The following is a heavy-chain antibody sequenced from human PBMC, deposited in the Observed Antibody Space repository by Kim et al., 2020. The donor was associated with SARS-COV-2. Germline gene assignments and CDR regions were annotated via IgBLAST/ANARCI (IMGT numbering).Heavy chain of an antibody. J-gene: IGHJ6*02. CDR3: EKDISYYYDSSGYYYGTVGYYYGMDV. Sequence: GGSLRLSCAASGFTFDDYAMHWVRQAPGKGLEWVSLISGDGGSTYYADSVKGRFTISRDNSKNSLYLQMNSLRTEDTALYYCEKDISYYYDSSGYYYGTVGYYYGMDVWGQGTTVTVSS. D-gene: IGHD3-22*01. CDR2: ISGDGGST. V-gene: IGHV3-43*02. CDR1: GFTFDDYA.